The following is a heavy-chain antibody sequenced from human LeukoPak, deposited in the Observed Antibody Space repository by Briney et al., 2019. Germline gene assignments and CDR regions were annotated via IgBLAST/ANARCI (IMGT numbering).Heavy chain of an antibody. Sequence: GGSLRLSCSASGFAFRTFSIHWVRQTPGKGLEWVAVISSDGTHEYYVDSVKGRFTISRDNSKNTLYLQMNSLRAEDTAVYYCATLLGFDYWGQGTLVTVSS. D-gene: IGHD2-15*01. J-gene: IGHJ4*02. CDR2: ISSDGTHE. CDR3: ATLLGFDY. CDR1: GFAFRTFS. V-gene: IGHV3-30-3*01.